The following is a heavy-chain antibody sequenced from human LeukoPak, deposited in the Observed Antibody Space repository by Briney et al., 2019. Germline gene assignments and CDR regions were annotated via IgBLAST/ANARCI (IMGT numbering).Heavy chain of an antibody. D-gene: IGHD4-17*01. J-gene: IGHJ4*02. Sequence: GASVKVSCKASGYTFTNFGISWVRQAPGQGFEWMGWISAYNGNTNYAQRLQGRVTMTTDTSTSTAYMELRSLRSDDTAVYYCARDRDYGDYNTQDLFVYWGQGTLVTVSS. CDR1: GYTFTNFG. CDR2: ISAYNGNT. V-gene: IGHV1-18*01. CDR3: ARDRDYGDYNTQDLFVY.